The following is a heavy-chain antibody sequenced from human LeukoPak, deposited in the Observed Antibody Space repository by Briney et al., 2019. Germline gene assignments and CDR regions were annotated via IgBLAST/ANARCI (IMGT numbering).Heavy chain of an antibody. CDR3: ARASASPAGIPFDI. D-gene: IGHD2-2*02. CDR1: GGSISSYF. Sequence: SETLSLTCTVSGGSISSYFWSWIRQPAGKGLEWVGRIYSSGNTNYNPSLKSRVTTSLDTSKNQFSLKLSSVTAADTDVYYCARASASPAGIPFDIWGQGTVVTVSS. CDR2: IYSSGNT. V-gene: IGHV4-4*07. J-gene: IGHJ3*02.